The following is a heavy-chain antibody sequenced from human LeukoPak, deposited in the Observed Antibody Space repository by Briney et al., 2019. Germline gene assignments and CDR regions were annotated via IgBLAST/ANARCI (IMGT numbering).Heavy chain of an antibody. V-gene: IGHV1-18*01. CDR2: ISAYNGNT. D-gene: IGHD3-22*01. CDR1: CYTFTSYG. J-gene: IGHJ4*02. CDR3: ASVYYYDSSGYYYLDY. Sequence: DSVKVSCKDSCYTFTSYGISWVRQAPGQGLEWMGWISAYNGNTNYAQKLQGRVTMTTDTSTSTAYMELRSLRSDDTAVYYCASVYYYDSSGYYYLDYWGQGTLVTVS.